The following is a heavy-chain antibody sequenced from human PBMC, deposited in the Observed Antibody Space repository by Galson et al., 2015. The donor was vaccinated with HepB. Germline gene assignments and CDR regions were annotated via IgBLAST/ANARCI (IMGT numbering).Heavy chain of an antibody. CDR1: GFSFSIYS. Sequence: SLRLSCAASGFSFSIYSMNWVRQAPGKGLEWVSYISSSSSIIDHADSVKGRFTISRDNAKNSLYLQMNSLRDEDTAVYYCARGRVSGTTSCDPFDIWGQGTMVTVSS. CDR3: ARGRVSGTTSCDPFDI. V-gene: IGHV3-48*02. D-gene: IGHD1-7*01. J-gene: IGHJ3*02. CDR2: ISSSSSII.